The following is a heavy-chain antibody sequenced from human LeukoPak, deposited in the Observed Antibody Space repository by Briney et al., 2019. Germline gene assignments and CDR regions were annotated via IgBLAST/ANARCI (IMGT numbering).Heavy chain of an antibody. V-gene: IGHV4-61*01. CDR2: IYYSGST. CDR3: ARDLGYSSGWYPGRESFFDY. J-gene: IGHJ4*02. CDR1: GGSVSSGSYY. Sequence: PXETLSLTCTVSGGSVSSGSYYWSWIRQPPGKGLEWIGYIYYSGSTNYDPSLKSRVTISVDTSKNQFSLKLSSVTAADTAVYYCARDLGYSSGWYPGRESFFDYWGQGTLVTVSS. D-gene: IGHD6-19*01.